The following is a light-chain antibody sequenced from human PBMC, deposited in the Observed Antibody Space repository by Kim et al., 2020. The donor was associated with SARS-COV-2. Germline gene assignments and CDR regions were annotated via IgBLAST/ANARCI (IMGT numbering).Light chain of an antibody. CDR1: QGISSY. Sequence: SASTGDRVTITCRASQGISSYLAWYQQKPGKAPKLLIYAASTLQSGVPSRFSGSGSGTDFTLTISCLQSEDFATYYCQQYYSYWTFGQGTKVEIK. CDR2: AAS. J-gene: IGKJ1*01. CDR3: QQYYSYWT. V-gene: IGKV1-8*01.